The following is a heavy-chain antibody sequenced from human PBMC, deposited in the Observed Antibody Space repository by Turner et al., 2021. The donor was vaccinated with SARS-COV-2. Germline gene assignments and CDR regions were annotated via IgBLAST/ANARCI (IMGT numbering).Heavy chain of an antibody. Sequence: QLQLQESGPRLVKPSETLSLTCTVSGDSIAGSAYYWGWIRQSPAKGLEWIGTVDSGGTTYYKPSLKRRITLSVDTSTNHCYLNLYSVTAADTAVYYCVRLSLVYGDYAEYWGQGALVTVSS. V-gene: IGHV4-39*02. CDR2: VDSGGTT. D-gene: IGHD4-17*01. CDR3: VRLSLVYGDYAEY. J-gene: IGHJ4*02. CDR1: GDSIAGSAYY.